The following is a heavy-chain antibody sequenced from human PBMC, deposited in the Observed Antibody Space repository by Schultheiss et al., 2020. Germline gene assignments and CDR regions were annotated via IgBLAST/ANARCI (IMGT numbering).Heavy chain of an antibody. CDR2: INHSGST. V-gene: IGHV4-34*01. Sequence: SETLSLTCTVSGGSISSYYWSWIRQPPGKGLEWFGEINHSGSTNYNPSLKSRVTISVDTSKNQFSLKLSSVTAADTALYYCAKGGLTMIVVEDWFDPWGQGTLVNVSS. CDR3: AKGGLTMIVVEDWFDP. D-gene: IGHD3-22*01. CDR1: GGSISSYY. J-gene: IGHJ5*02.